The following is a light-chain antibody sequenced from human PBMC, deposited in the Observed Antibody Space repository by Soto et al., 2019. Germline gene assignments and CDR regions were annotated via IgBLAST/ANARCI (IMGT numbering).Light chain of an antibody. Sequence: DIVLTQSPGTLFLSPGERATLSCRASQSVSYSYLAWYQQKPAQAPRLLIYASSRATGIPDRFSGSGAGTDFTLIISRLETEDVAVYSCQHYGTSALFGPGTKVDIK. V-gene: IGKV3-20*01. J-gene: IGKJ3*01. CDR2: AS. CDR3: QHYGTSAL. CDR1: QSVSYSY.